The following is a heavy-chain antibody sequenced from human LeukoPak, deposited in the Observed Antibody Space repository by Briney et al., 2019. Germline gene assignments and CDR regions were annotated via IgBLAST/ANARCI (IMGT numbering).Heavy chain of an antibody. V-gene: IGHV3-64D*06. Sequence: PGGSLRLSCAASGFTFSSYAMHWVRQAPGKGLEYVSAISRNGDKTYHADTVKGRFTISRDNPRNTLYLQMSSLEPEDTAVYYCVKDQGAGVTFYGMDVWGQGTTVTVSS. CDR2: ISRNGDKT. CDR3: VKDQGAGVTFYGMDV. CDR1: GFTFSSYA. J-gene: IGHJ6*02. D-gene: IGHD3-10*01.